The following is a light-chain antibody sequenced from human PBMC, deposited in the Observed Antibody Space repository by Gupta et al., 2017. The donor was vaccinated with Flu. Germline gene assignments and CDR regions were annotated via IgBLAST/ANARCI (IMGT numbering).Light chain of an antibody. Sequence: QSALTQPASVSGSPGPSITISCTGTSSDVGGYNYVSWYQQHPGKAPKLMMYEVSNRPSGVSNRFSGSKSGNTASLTISGRQAEDEADDYCSSYTSSSTVVFGGGTKLTVL. CDR2: EVS. CDR3: SSYTSSSTVV. CDR1: SSDVGGYNY. J-gene: IGLJ2*01. V-gene: IGLV2-14*01.